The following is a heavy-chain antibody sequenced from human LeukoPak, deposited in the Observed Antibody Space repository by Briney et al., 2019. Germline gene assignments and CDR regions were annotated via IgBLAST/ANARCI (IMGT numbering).Heavy chain of an antibody. Sequence: GASVKVSCKASGGTFSSYAISWVRQAPGQGLEWMGWISAYNGNTNYAQKLQGRVTMTTDTSTSTAYMELRSLRSDDTAVYYCARDYYGSGSYSPADYWGQGTLVTVSS. CDR2: ISAYNGNT. D-gene: IGHD3-10*01. V-gene: IGHV1-18*01. J-gene: IGHJ4*02. CDR3: ARDYYGSGSYSPADY. CDR1: GGTFSSYA.